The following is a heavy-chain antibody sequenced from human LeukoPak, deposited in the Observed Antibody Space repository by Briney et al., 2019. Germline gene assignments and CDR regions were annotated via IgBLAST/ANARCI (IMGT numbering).Heavy chain of an antibody. Sequence: GGSLRLSCAASGFTFSSYWMHWVRQAPGKGLVWVSYSDGSSTNYADSVKGRFTISRDNAKNSLYLQMNSLGGEDTAVYYCARINLDISTGYYHFFDYWGQGTLVTVSS. CDR2: YSDGSST. V-gene: IGHV3-74*01. CDR3: ARINLDISTGYYHFFDY. D-gene: IGHD3-9*01. J-gene: IGHJ4*02. CDR1: GFTFSSYW.